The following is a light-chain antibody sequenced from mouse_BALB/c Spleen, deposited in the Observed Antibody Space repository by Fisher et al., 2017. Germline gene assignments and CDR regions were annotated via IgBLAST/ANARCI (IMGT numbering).Light chain of an antibody. Sequence: IVLTQTTAIMSASPGEKVTMTCRASSSVSYMHWFQQKPGTSPKLWIYSTSKLASGVPARFSGSGSGTSYSLTISSMEAEDAATYYCQQWSSNPLTFGAGTKLELK. CDR2: STS. CDR1: SSVSY. V-gene: IGKV4-57*01. CDR3: QQWSSNPLT. J-gene: IGKJ5*01.